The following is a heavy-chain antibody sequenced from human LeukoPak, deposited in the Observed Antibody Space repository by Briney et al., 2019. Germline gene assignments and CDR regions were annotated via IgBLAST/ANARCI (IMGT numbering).Heavy chain of an antibody. CDR1: GFTFSSYG. V-gene: IGHV3-33*01. Sequence: GGSLRLSCAASGFTFSSYGMHWVRQAPGKGLEWVAVIWYDGSNKYYADSVKGRFTISRDNSKNTLYLQMNSLRAEDTAVYYCARVDPSSAYSSGWYYDWYFDLWGRGTLVTVSS. CDR2: IWYDGSNK. D-gene: IGHD6-19*01. J-gene: IGHJ2*01. CDR3: ARVDPSSAYSSGWYYDWYFDL.